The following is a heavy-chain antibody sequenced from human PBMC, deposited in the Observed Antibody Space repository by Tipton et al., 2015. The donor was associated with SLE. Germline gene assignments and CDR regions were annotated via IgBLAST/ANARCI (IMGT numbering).Heavy chain of an antibody. V-gene: IGHV4-38-2*02. D-gene: IGHD3-3*01. J-gene: IGHJ4*02. Sequence: LRLSCTVSGYSISSGYYWGWIRQPPGKGLEWIGSIYHSGSTYYNPSLKSRVTISVDTSKNRFSLKLSSVTAADTAVYYCARGSITIFGVVITPTDYWGQGTLVTVSS. CDR3: ARGSITIFGVVITPTDY. CDR2: IYHSGST. CDR1: GYSISSGYY.